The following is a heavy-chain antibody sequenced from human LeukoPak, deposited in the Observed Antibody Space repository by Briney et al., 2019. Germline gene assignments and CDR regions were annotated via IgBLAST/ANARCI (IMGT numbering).Heavy chain of an antibody. D-gene: IGHD5-18*01. CDR1: GYSISSGYY. V-gene: IGHV4-38-2*02. CDR2: IYHSGST. J-gene: IGHJ4*02. Sequence: SETLSLTCTVSGYSISSGYYWGWIRQPPGKGLEWIGSIYHSGSTSYNPSLKSRVTISVDTSNNQFSLKLRSVTAADTAVYYCARGNTAALDFDYWGQGTLVTVSS. CDR3: ARGNTAALDFDY.